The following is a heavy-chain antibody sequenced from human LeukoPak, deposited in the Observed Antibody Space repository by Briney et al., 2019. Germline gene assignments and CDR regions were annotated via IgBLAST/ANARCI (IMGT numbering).Heavy chain of an antibody. Sequence: GGSLRLSCAASGFTFSNYAMSWVRQAPGKGLEWVSAISGSGGTIYYADSVKGRFTTSRDNSKNTLYLQMNSLRAEDTAVYYCAKRHPSSTVARGDIFDYWGQGTLVTVSS. D-gene: IGHD6-6*01. CDR1: GFTFSNYA. CDR2: ISGSGGTI. J-gene: IGHJ4*02. CDR3: AKRHPSSTVARGDIFDY. V-gene: IGHV3-23*01.